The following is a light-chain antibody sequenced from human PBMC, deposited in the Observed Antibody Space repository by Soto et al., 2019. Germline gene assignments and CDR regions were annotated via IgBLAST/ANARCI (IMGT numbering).Light chain of an antibody. CDR3: SSYTSSNTLEV. CDR1: SSDVGGYNF. Sequence: QSVLTQPRSVSGSPGQSVTISCTGTSSDVGGYNFVSWYQQHPGKAPKLMIYDVNKRPSGVPARFSGSKSANTASLTISGLQAEDEADYYCSSYTSSNTLEVFGVGTKVTVL. V-gene: IGLV2-11*01. J-gene: IGLJ1*01. CDR2: DVN.